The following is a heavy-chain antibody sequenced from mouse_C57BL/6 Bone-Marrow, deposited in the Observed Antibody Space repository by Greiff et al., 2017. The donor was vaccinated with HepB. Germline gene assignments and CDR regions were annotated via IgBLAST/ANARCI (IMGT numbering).Heavy chain of an antibody. CDR2: INPNNGGT. J-gene: IGHJ4*01. Sequence: EVQLQQSGPELVKPGASVKISCKASGYTFTDYYMNWVKQSHGKSLEWIGDINPNNGGTSYNQKFKDKATLTVDKSSSTAYMELRSLTSEDSAVYYVARERELAYYSNYDAMDYWGQGTSVTVSS. V-gene: IGHV1-26*01. CDR3: ARERELAYYSNYDAMDY. CDR1: GYTFTDYY. D-gene: IGHD2-5*01.